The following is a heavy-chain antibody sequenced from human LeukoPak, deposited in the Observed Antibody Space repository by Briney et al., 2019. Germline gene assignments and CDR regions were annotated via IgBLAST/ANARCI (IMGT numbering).Heavy chain of an antibody. J-gene: IGHJ4*02. V-gene: IGHV4-59*12. CDR3: ASTYYYGSVSY. Sequence: SETLSLTCTVSGGSISNYYWNWIRQPPGKGLEWIGYIYYTGSTNYNPSLKSRVTMSVDTSKNQFSLKLSSVTAADTAVYYCASTYYYGSVSYWGQGTLVTVSS. CDR2: IYYTGST. CDR1: GGSISNYY. D-gene: IGHD3-10*01.